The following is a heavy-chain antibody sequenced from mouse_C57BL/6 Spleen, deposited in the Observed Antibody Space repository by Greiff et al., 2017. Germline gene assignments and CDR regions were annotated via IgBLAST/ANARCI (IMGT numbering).Heavy chain of an antibody. CDR3: ARDGSNYSYYFDY. Sequence: EVKLVESGGGLVKPGGSLKLSCAASGFTFSSYAMSWVRQTPEKRLAWVATISDGGSYTYYPDNVKGRFTISRDNAKNNLYLQMSHLKSEDTAMYYCARDGSNYSYYFDYWGQGTTLTVSS. CDR2: ISDGGSYT. CDR1: GFTFSSYA. J-gene: IGHJ2*01. V-gene: IGHV5-4*01. D-gene: IGHD2-5*01.